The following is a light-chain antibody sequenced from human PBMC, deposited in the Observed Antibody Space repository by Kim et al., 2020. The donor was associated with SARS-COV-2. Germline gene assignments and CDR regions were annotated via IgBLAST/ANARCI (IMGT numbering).Light chain of an antibody. CDR3: QVWDSAVV. V-gene: IGLV3-21*04. CDR2: YDS. CDR1: NIGSKS. Sequence: VSVAPGRTARITCGGNNIGSKSVHWYQQKPGQAPVLVIYYDSDRPSGIPERFSGSNSGNTATLTISRVEAGDEADYYCQVWDSAVVFGGGTQLTVL. J-gene: IGLJ2*01.